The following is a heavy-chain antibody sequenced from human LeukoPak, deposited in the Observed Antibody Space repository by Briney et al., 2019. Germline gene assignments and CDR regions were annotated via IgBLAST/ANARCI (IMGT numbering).Heavy chain of an antibody. D-gene: IGHD1-1*01. CDR2: TSGSGGST. V-gene: IGHV3-23*01. J-gene: IGHJ4*02. CDR1: GFTFSSYA. CDR3: AKGGTTGFDY. Sequence: GGSLRLSCAASGFTFSSYAVSWVRQAPGKGLEWVSVTSGSGGSTYYADCVKGRFTISRDNSKNTLLVQINSLRAEDTAVYYCAKGGTTGFDYWGQGTLVTVSS.